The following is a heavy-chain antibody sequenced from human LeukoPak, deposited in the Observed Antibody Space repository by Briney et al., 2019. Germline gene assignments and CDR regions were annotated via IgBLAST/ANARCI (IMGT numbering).Heavy chain of an antibody. D-gene: IGHD2-15*01. CDR3: AKGQVEYCSGSRCYPFDD. CDR2: ITGGGGNT. Sequence: ETLSLTCTVSGGSISSSSYYWGWIRQPPGKGLEWVSVITGGGGNTYYADSVKGRFTISRDNSKNTLYLQMNSLRAEDTAIYFCAKGQVEYCSGSRCYPFDDWGQGTLVTVSS. V-gene: IGHV3-23*01. CDR1: GGSISSSSYY. J-gene: IGHJ4*02.